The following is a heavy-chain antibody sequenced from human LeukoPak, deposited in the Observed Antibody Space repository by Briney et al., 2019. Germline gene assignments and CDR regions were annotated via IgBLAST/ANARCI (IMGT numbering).Heavy chain of an antibody. D-gene: IGHD1/OR15-1a*01. CDR1: GYTFTGCY. Sequence: ASVKVSCKASGYTFTGCYIHWVRQAPGQGLEWMGWINPSSGVTHFAENFQGRVTVTRDTSISTAYMELSSLRSDDTAVYFCARDREHSYVDVWGQGTTVTVSS. CDR2: INPSSGVT. V-gene: IGHV1-2*02. CDR3: ARDREHSYVDV. J-gene: IGHJ6*02.